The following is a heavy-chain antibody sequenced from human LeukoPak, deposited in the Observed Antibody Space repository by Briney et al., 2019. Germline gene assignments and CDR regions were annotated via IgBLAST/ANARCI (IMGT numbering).Heavy chain of an antibody. CDR2: ISAYNGNK. CDR3: ARKSRGSYSHTDWFDP. J-gene: IGHJ5*02. CDR1: GYTFTSYG. D-gene: IGHD1-26*01. V-gene: IGHV1-18*01. Sequence: GASVKVSCKASGYTFTSYGISWVRQAPGQGLEWMGWISAYNGNKNYAQKLQGRVTMTTDTSTSTAYMELRSLRSDDTAVYYCARKSRGSYSHTDWFDPWGQGTLVTVSS.